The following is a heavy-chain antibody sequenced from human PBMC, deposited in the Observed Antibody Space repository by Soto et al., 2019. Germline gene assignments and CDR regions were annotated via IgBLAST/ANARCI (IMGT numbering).Heavy chain of an antibody. CDR3: ARGRGLYNGRRSQLDS. D-gene: IGHD1-1*01. CDR1: GDSFSKST. CDR2: IIPRFGTT. Sequence: QVQLVQSGAEVKKTGSSVRVSCKASGDSFSKSTVNWVRQAPRQGLEWMGGIIPRFGTTNYAPTLQVRVTITADQSMNTVYMALSSMRSEDTALYYCARGRGLYNGRRSQLDSWRQVTIVTVSA. V-gene: IGHV1-69*19. J-gene: IGHJ4*02.